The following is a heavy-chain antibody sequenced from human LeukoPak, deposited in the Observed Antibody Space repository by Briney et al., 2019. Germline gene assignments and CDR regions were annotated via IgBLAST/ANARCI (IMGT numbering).Heavy chain of an antibody. V-gene: IGHV5-51*01. D-gene: IGHD5-24*01. CDR2: IYPGDSDT. Sequence: GESLKISCKASGYSFTTYWIGWVRQMPGKGLEWMGIIYPGDSDTRYSPSFQGQVTISADKSIRTAYLQWSSLKASDTAMYYCARRRDGHNLDWFDPWGQGTLVTVSS. CDR1: GYSFTTYW. CDR3: ARRRDGHNLDWFDP. J-gene: IGHJ5*02.